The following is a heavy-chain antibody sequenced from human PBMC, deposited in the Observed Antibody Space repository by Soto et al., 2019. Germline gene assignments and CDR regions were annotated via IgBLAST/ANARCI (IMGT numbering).Heavy chain of an antibody. CDR2: INHSGST. Sequence: SETLSLSCAVYGGSFSGYYWSWIRQPPGKGLEWIGEINHSGSTNYNPSLKSRVTISVDTSKNQFSLKLSSVTAADTAVYYCARTKSSDDYGGNSSRWGQGTLVTVSS. V-gene: IGHV4-34*01. CDR1: GGSFSGYY. J-gene: IGHJ4*02. D-gene: IGHD4-17*01. CDR3: ARTKSSDDYGGNSSR.